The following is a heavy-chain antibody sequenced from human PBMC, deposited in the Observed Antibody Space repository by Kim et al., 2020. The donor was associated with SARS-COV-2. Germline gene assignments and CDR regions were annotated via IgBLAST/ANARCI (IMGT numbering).Heavy chain of an antibody. CDR2: IYYSGST. D-gene: IGHD3-22*01. CDR3: ASHRPRYYYDSSGYSS. CDR1: GGSISSSSYY. V-gene: IGHV4-39*01. Sequence: SETLSLTCTVSGGSISSSSYYWGWIRQPPGKGLEWIGSIYYSGSTYYNPSLKSRVTISVDTSKNQFSLKLSSVTAADTAVYYCASHRPRYYYDSSGYSSWGQGTLVTVSS. J-gene: IGHJ4*02.